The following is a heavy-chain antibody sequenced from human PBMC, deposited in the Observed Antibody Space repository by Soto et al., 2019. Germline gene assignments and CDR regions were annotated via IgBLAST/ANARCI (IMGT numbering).Heavy chain of an antibody. CDR2: IYSGGST. CDR3: AREVDNYSYYYYMDV. D-gene: IGHD1-20*01. V-gene: IGHV3-66*01. J-gene: IGHJ6*03. Sequence: GGSLRLSCAASGFTVSSNYMSWVRQAPGKGLEWVSVIYSGGSTYYADSVKGRFTISRDNSKNTLYLQMNSLRAEDTAVYYCAREVDNYSYYYYMDVWGKGTTVTVSS. CDR1: GFTVSSNY.